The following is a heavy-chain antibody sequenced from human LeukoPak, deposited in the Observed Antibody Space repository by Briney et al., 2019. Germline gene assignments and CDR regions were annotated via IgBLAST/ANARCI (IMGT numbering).Heavy chain of an antibody. CDR3: ARDGAYSSVGNWFDP. CDR2: IMPIFGRA. J-gene: IGHJ5*02. CDR1: GGTFSSYA. D-gene: IGHD6-19*01. V-gene: IGHV1-69*06. Sequence: SLRLSCAASGGTFSSYAMSWVRQAPGQGLEWMGVIMPIFGRANYANTFQGRVTITPDKSTSTAYMELSSLRSEDTAVYYCARDGAYSSVGNWFDPWGQGTLVTVSS.